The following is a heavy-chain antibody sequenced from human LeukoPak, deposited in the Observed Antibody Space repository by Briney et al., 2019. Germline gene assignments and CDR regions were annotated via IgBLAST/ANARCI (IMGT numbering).Heavy chain of an antibody. CDR1: GFTFSRFW. V-gene: IGHV3-74*01. J-gene: IGHJ4*02. D-gene: IGHD3-22*01. CDR3: AKGNVIVVVDYI. Sequence: GGSLRLSCAASGFTFSRFWMHWVRQAPGKGLVWVSRINTDASNTIYADSVKGRFTISRDNAKNTLYLQMNSLRAEDTAIYYCAKGNVIVVVDYIGGQGTLVTVSS. CDR2: INTDASNT.